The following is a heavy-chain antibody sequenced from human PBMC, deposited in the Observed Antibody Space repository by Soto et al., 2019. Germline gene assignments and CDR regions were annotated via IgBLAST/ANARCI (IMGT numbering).Heavy chain of an antibody. CDR2: IYYSGST. Sequence: SETLSLTCTVSGGSISSGDYYWSWIRQPPGKGLEWIGYIYYSGSTYYNPSLKSRVTISVDTSKNQYSLKLSSVTAADTAVYYCARGSWIQLWLNFDYWGQGTLVTVSS. CDR3: ARGSWIQLWLNFDY. D-gene: IGHD5-18*01. CDR1: GGSISSGDYY. V-gene: IGHV4-30-4*01. J-gene: IGHJ4*02.